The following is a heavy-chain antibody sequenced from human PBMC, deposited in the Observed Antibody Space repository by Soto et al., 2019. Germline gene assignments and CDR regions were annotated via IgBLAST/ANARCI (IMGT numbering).Heavy chain of an antibody. V-gene: IGHV3-30-3*01. CDR1: GFTFSSYA. J-gene: IGHJ6*02. CDR3: ARDFSEELWYGMDV. D-gene: IGHD3-16*01. CDR2: ISYDGSNK. Sequence: QVPLVESGGGVVQPGRSLRLSCAASGFTFSSYAMHWVRQAPGKGLEWVAVISYDGSNKYYADSVKGRFTISRDNSKNTLYLQMNSLRAEDTAVYYCARDFSEELWYGMDVWGQGTTVTVSS.